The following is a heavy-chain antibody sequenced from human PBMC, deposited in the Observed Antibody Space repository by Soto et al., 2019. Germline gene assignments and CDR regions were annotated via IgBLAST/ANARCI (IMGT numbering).Heavy chain of an antibody. Sequence: EVQLLESGGGLVQPGGSLRLSCAASGFTFSSYAMSWVRQAPGKGLEWVSAISGSGGSTYYGDSVKGRFTISRDTSENTEYWQRSRLRAEDTAVYYCANSQWLAPWGFDYGMDVWGQGSTVIVSS. D-gene: IGHD6-19*01. J-gene: IGHJ6*02. V-gene: IGHV3-23*01. CDR3: ANSQWLAPWGFDYGMDV. CDR1: GFTFSSYA. CDR2: ISGSGGST.